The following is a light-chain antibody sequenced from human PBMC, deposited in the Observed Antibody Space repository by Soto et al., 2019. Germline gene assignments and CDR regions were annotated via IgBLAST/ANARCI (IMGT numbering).Light chain of an antibody. V-gene: IGLV2-14*01. CDR1: SSDVGGYNY. CDR2: EVS. CDR3: SSYTSSSTPYV. Sequence: QSALTQPASVSGSPGQSITISCTGTSSDVGGYNYVSWYQQHPDKAPKLMIYEVSNRPSGVSNRFSGSKSGNTASLTISGLPTEDEADYHCSSYTSSSTPYVFGTGTKLTVL. J-gene: IGLJ1*01.